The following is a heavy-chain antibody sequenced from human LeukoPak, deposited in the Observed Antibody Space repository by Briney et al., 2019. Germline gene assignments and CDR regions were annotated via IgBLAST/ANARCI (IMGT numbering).Heavy chain of an antibody. CDR2: IYSGGST. Sequence: GGSLRLSCVASGFTVSSNYMSWVRQAPGKGLEWVSVIYSGGSTYYADSVKGRFTTSRDNSKNTVYLQMNSLRAEDTAVYYCARGDAMVPFDYWGQGTLVTVSS. V-gene: IGHV3-53*01. CDR1: GFTVSSNY. CDR3: ARGDAMVPFDY. D-gene: IGHD3-10*01. J-gene: IGHJ4*02.